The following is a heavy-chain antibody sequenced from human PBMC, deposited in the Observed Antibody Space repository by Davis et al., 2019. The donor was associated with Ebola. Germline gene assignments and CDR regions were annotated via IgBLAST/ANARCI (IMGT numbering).Heavy chain of an antibody. D-gene: IGHD2-2*03. J-gene: IGHJ3*02. CDR3: ARMDMADALDI. CDR1: GFILTNYA. CDR2: VHGGNGNT. V-gene: IGHV1-3*01. Sequence: ASVKVSCKVSGFILTNYAIHWVRQAPGQRLEWMGWVHGGNGNTKYSQRFQGRVTITRDTSASTAYMELTSVRSEDTAVYYCARMDMADALDIWGQGTVVTVSS.